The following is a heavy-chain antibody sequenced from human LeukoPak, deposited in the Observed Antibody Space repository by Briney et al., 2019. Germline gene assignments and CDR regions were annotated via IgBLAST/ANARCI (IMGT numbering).Heavy chain of an antibody. Sequence: SETLSLTCAVSGGSISSNSYYWGWIRQPPGKGLEWIGSIYYSGSTYYNPSLKSRVTIAVDTSKNQFSLKLSSVTAADTAVYYCARTRYYYNSRSYGAPYYFDYWGQGTLVTVSS. CDR3: ARTRYYYNSRSYGAPYYFDY. D-gene: IGHD3-10*01. J-gene: IGHJ4*02. CDR2: IYYSGST. V-gene: IGHV4-39*01. CDR1: GGSISSNSYY.